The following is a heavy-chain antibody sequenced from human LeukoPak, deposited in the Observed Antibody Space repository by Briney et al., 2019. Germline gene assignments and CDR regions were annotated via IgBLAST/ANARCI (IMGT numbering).Heavy chain of an antibody. Sequence: SETLSLTCTVSGGSISSGDYYWSWIRQPPGKGLEWIGYIYYSGSTYYNPSLKSRVTISVDTSKNQFSLKLSSVTAADTAVYYCARSPPNDRDALDIWGQGTMVTVSS. J-gene: IGHJ3*02. CDR3: ARSPPNDRDALDI. D-gene: IGHD3-22*01. CDR2: IYYSGST. V-gene: IGHV4-30-4*01. CDR1: GGSISSGDYY.